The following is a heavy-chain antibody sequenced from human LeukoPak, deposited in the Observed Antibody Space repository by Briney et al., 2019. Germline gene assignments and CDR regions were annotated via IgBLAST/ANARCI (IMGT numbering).Heavy chain of an antibody. CDR1: GFTFSSYA. J-gene: IGHJ4*02. Sequence: PGGSLRLSCSASGFTFSSYAVHWVRQAPGKGLEWISYISTTSGFTKYADSVKGRFIISRDNAKNTLYLQMNSLGVDDTAVYYCARDISRSPRDYWGQGTLVTVSS. V-gene: IGHV3-21*05. D-gene: IGHD3-9*01. CDR3: ARDISRSPRDY. CDR2: ISTTSGFT.